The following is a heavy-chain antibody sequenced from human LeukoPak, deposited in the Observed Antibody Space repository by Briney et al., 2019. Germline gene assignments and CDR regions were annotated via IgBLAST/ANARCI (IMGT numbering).Heavy chain of an antibody. CDR1: GYTFTSYY. J-gene: IGHJ4*02. V-gene: IGHV1-46*01. CDR2: INPNGGST. Sequence: GASVKVSCKASGYTFTSYYLHWVGQAPGQGLEWMGIINPNGGSTSNAQKFQGRVTMTRDTSTSTVYMELSRLRSEDTAVYYCARVRYYDNGGYSHFDYWGQGTLVTVSS. D-gene: IGHD3-22*01. CDR3: ARVRYYDNGGYSHFDY.